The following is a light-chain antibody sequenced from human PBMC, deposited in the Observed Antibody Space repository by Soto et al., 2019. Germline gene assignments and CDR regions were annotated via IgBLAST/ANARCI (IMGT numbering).Light chain of an antibody. CDR2: DVS. CDR3: SSDTSGSTLVV. Sequence: QSALTQPASGSGSPGQSITISCTGTSSDVGGYNYVSWYQQHPGKAPKLMIYDVSNRPSGVSNRFSGSKSGNTASLTISGPQPEAEADDCCSSDTSGSTLVVFGGGTKLTVL. J-gene: IGLJ2*01. V-gene: IGLV2-14*01. CDR1: SSDVGGYNY.